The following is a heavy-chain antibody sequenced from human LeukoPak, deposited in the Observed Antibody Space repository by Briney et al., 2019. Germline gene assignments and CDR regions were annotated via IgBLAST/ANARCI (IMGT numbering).Heavy chain of an antibody. Sequence: SETLSLTCSVSGGSISSYYWTWIRQPAGKALEWIGRIYTSGSTNYNPSLKSRVTMSVDTSKNQFSLKLSSVTAADTAVYYCARVTYSSSSISLDAFDIWGQGTMVTVSS. J-gene: IGHJ3*02. D-gene: IGHD6-6*01. CDR3: ARVTYSSSSISLDAFDI. V-gene: IGHV4-4*07. CDR2: IYTSGST. CDR1: GGSISSYY.